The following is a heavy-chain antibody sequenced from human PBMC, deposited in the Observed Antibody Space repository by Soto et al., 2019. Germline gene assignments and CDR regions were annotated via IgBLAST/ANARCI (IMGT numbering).Heavy chain of an antibody. CDR3: ARKWSYYDFWSGYYSPPPLADYYYGMDV. Sequence: GASVKVSCKASGGTFSSYTISWVRQAPGQGLEWKERIIPIFGTANYAQKFQGRVTFTADESTSTAYMELSSLRSEDTAVYYCARKWSYYDFWSGYYSPPPLADYYYGMDVWGQGTTVTVSS. CDR2: IIPIFGTA. J-gene: IGHJ6*02. V-gene: IGHV1-69*13. D-gene: IGHD3-3*01. CDR1: GGTFSSYT.